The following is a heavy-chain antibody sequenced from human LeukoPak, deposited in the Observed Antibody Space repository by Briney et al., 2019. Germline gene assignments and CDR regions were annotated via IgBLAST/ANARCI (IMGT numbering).Heavy chain of an antibody. CDR2: ICGSGDST. V-gene: IGHV3-23*01. D-gene: IGHD5-18*01. CDR1: GFTFSTYA. CDR3: AKERYSGYSYGYDDY. Sequence: GGSLRLSCAASGFTFSTYAMNWVRQAPGKGLEWVSAICGSGDSTYYAGSVKGRFTISRDNSKNTLYLQMNSLRAEDTAVYYCAKERYSGYSYGYDDYWGQGTLVTVSS. J-gene: IGHJ4*02.